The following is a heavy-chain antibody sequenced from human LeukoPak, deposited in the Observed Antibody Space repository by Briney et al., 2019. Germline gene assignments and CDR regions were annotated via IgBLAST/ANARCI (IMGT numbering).Heavy chain of an antibody. J-gene: IGHJ4*02. D-gene: IGHD2-8*01. CDR3: AKDIDPRYCTNGVCYATVDY. V-gene: IGHV3-9*01. Sequence: PGWSMRLSCAASGFTFDDYAMHWVRQAPGKGLEWVSGISWNSGSIGYADSVKGRFTISRDNAKNSLYLQMNSLRAEDTALYYCAKDIDPRYCTNGVCYATVDYWGQGTLVTVSS. CDR1: GFTFDDYA. CDR2: ISWNSGSI.